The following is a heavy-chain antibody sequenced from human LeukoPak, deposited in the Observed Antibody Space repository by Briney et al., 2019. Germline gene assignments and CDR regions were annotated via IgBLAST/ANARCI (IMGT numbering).Heavy chain of an antibody. V-gene: IGHV4-61*02. CDR2: IYTSGST. CDR1: GGSISSTSYD. D-gene: IGHD4-17*01. CDR3: ARENGDYDY. Sequence: SETLSLTCTVSGGSISSTSYDWYWIRQPAGKGLEWIGRIYTSGSTNYNPSLKSRVTISVDTSKNQFSLKLSSVTAADTAVYYCARENGDYDYWGQGTLVTVSS. J-gene: IGHJ4*02.